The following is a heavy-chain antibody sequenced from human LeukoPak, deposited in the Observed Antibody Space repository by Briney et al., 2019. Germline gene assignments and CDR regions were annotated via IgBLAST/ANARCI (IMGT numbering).Heavy chain of an antibody. D-gene: IGHD3-22*01. J-gene: IGHJ3*02. V-gene: IGHV1-69*13. CDR1: GGTFSSYA. CDR2: IIPIFGTA. CDR3: ATDLRLIVPDAFDI. Sequence: ASVKVSCKASGGTFSSYAISWVRQAPGQGLEWMGGIIPIFGTANYAQKFQGRVTITADESTSTAYMELSSLRSEDTAVYYCATDLRLIVPDAFDIWGQGTMVTVSS.